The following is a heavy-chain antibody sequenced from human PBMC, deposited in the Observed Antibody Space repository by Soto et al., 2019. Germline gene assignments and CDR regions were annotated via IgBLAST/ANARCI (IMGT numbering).Heavy chain of an antibody. CDR1: GYTFTSYA. CDR3: ARGRPYGGYFDY. Sequence: ASVKVSCKASGYTFTSYAMHWVRQAPGQRLEWMGWINAGNGNTKYSQKFQGRVTITRDTSASTAYMELSSLRSEDTAVYYCARGRPYGGYFDYWGQGTLVTVSS. J-gene: IGHJ4*02. D-gene: IGHD4-17*01. CDR2: INAGNGNT. V-gene: IGHV1-3*01.